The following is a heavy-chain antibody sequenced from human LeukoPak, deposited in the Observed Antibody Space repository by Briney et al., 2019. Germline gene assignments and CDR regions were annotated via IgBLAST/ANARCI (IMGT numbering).Heavy chain of an antibody. CDR2: ISSNGGST. Sequence: GGSLRLSRSASVFTFSYYAMHWVRQAPGKGLEYVSAISSNGGSTYYADSVKGRFTISRDNSKNTLYLQMSSLRAEDTAVYYCARGRGSSWYFDYWGQGTLVTVSS. D-gene: IGHD6-13*01. CDR1: VFTFSYYA. V-gene: IGHV3-64D*09. J-gene: IGHJ4*02. CDR3: ARGRGSSWYFDY.